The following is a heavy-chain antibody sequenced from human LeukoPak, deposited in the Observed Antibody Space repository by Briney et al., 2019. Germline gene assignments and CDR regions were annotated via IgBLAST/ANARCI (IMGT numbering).Heavy chain of an antibody. CDR1: GGSIISGGYY. D-gene: IGHD3-22*01. V-gene: IGHV4-31*03. J-gene: IGHJ3*02. CDR3: ARDRDDSSVDAFDI. Sequence: PSEALSLTCTVAGGSIISGGYYWSWSRQHPGGGLEWIGYIYYSGSTYYNPSLKSRVTISVETCKNQFSLKLSSVTAADTAVYYCARDRDDSSVDAFDIWGQGTMVTVSS. CDR2: IYYSGST.